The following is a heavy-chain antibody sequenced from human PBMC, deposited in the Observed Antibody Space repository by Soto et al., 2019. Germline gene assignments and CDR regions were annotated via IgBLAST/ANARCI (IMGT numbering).Heavy chain of an antibody. D-gene: IGHD2-15*01. CDR3: ARGTVVKAYYYYGMDV. J-gene: IGHJ6*02. Sequence: QVQLVQSGAEVKKPGSSVKVSCKASGGTFSSYAISWVRQAPGQGLEWMGGIIPIFGTANYAQKFQGRVTITADESTSTANMELRSRRSEDTAVYYWARGTVVKAYYYYGMDVWGQGTTVTGSS. CDR2: IIPIFGTA. V-gene: IGHV1-69*01. CDR1: GGTFSSYA.